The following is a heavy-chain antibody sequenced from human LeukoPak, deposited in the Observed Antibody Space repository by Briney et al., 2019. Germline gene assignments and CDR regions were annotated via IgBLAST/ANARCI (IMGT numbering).Heavy chain of an antibody. CDR1: GCTLTELS. CDR2: FDPEDGET. V-gene: IGHV1-24*01. CDR3: ATAIAAAGGYYFDY. Sequence: GASVKVSCKVSGCTLTELSMHWVRQAPGKGLEWMGGFDPEDGETIYAQKFQGRVTMTEDTSTDTAYMELSSLRSEDTAVYYCATAIAAAGGYYFDYWGQGTLVTVSS. D-gene: IGHD6-13*01. J-gene: IGHJ4*02.